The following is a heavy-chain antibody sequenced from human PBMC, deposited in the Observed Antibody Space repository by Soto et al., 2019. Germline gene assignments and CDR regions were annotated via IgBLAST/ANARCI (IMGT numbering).Heavy chain of an antibody. CDR2: INSDGSST. J-gene: IGHJ4*02. V-gene: IGHV3-74*01. CDR3: ARDGYCSGGSCYSGY. CDR1: GFTFSSYW. Sequence: GGSLRLSCAASGFTFSSYWMHWVRQAPGKGLVWVSRINSDGSSTSYADSVKGRFTISRDNAKNTLYLQMNSLRAEDTAVYYCARDGYCSGGSCYSGYWGQGTLVTVSS. D-gene: IGHD2-15*01.